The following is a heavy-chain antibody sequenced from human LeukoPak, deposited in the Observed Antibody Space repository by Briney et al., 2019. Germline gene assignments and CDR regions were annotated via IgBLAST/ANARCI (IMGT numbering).Heavy chain of an antibody. CDR3: ARLEVVVVAATRSTAFDI. V-gene: IGHV4-38-2*02. D-gene: IGHD2-15*01. Sequence: SETLSLTCTVSGYSISSGYYWGWIRQPPGKGLEWIGSIYHSGSTYYSPSLKSRVTISVDTSKNQFSLKLSSVTAADTAVYYCARLEVVVVAATRSTAFDIWGQGTMVTVSS. J-gene: IGHJ3*02. CDR1: GYSISSGYY. CDR2: IYHSGST.